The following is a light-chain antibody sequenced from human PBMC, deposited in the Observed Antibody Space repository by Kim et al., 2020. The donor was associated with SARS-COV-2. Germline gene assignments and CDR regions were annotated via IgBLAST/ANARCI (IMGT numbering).Light chain of an antibody. CDR1: SGDVGGYDY. J-gene: IGLJ1*01. CDR2: DVS. V-gene: IGLV2-14*03. Sequence: QSALTQPASVSGSPGQSITISCTGTSGDVGGYDYVSWYQHHPGKAPKLMIYDVSKWPSGVSNRFSGSKSGNTASLTISGLQAEDEADYYCCSYTSSSTYVFVGGTKVTVL. CDR3: CSYTSSSTYV.